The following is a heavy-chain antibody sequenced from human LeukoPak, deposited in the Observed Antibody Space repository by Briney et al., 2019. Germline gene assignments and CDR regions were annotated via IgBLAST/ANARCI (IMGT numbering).Heavy chain of an antibody. D-gene: IGHD6-25*01. CDR3: AKEGYSSELDY. CDR2: ISYDGSNK. J-gene: IGHJ4*02. CDR1: GFTFSSYG. V-gene: IGHV3-30*18. Sequence: GRSLRLSCAASGFTFSSYGMHWVRQAPGKGLEWVAVISYDGSNKYYADSVKGRFTISRDNSKNTLYLQMNSLRAEDTAVYYCAKEGYSSELDYWGQGTLVTVSS.